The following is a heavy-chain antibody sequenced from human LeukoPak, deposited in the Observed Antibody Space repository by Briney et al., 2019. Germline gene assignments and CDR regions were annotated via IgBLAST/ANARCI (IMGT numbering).Heavy chain of an antibody. CDR1: RYTFSSYG. Sequence: ASVKASCKASRYTFSSYGISWVRQAPGQGLEWMGWISAYNGNTNYAQKLQGRVTMTTDTSTSTAYMELRSLRSDDTAVYYCARDPQVYGDFDNWFDPWGQGTLVTVSS. D-gene: IGHD4-17*01. J-gene: IGHJ5*02. V-gene: IGHV1-18*01. CDR3: ARDPQVYGDFDNWFDP. CDR2: ISAYNGNT.